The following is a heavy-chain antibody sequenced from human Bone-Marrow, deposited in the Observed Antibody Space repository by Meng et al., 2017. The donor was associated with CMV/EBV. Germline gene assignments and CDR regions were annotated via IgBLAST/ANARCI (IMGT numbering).Heavy chain of an antibody. CDR2: IIPILGIA. Sequence: TFSSYTISWVRPAPGKGLEWMGRIIPILGIANYAQKFQGRVTITADKSTSTAYMELSSLRSEDTAVYYCARVSSDSSGYYGGWWFDPWGQGTLVTVSS. J-gene: IGHJ5*02. CDR3: ARVSSDSSGYYGGWWFDP. V-gene: IGHV1-69*02. D-gene: IGHD3-22*01. CDR1: TFSSYT.